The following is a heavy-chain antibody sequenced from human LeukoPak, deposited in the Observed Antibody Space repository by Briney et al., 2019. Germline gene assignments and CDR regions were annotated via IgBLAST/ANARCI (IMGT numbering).Heavy chain of an antibody. J-gene: IGHJ3*02. Sequence: GESLKISCKGSGYRFTSYWIGWVRQMPGKGLEWMGIIYPGDSDTTYSPSFQGQVTISVDKSISTAYLQWSSLKASDTAMYYCARRTATTLDAFDIWGQGTMVTVS. CDR1: GYRFTSYW. CDR2: IYPGDSDT. D-gene: IGHD5-24*01. V-gene: IGHV5-51*01. CDR3: ARRTATTLDAFDI.